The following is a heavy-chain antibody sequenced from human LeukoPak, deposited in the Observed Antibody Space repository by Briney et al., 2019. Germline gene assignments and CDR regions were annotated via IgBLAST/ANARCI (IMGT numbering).Heavy chain of an antibody. CDR2: FDPEDGET. D-gene: IGHD6-19*01. V-gene: IGHV1-24*01. J-gene: IGHJ4*02. Sequence: GASVKVSCKVSGYTLTELSMHWVRQAPGKGLEWMGGFDPEDGETIYAQKFQGRVTMTEDTSTDTAYMELSSLRSEDTAVYYCATGGGDIAVAGTVFDYWGQGTLVTVSS. CDR3: ATGGGDIAVAGTVFDY. CDR1: GYTLTELS.